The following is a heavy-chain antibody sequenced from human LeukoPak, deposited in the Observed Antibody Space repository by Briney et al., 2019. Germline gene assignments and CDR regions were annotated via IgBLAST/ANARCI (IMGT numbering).Heavy chain of an antibody. CDR3: ARDSHSGYELEWSSGWYDY. V-gene: IGHV1-69*13. CDR2: IIPIFGTA. J-gene: IGHJ4*02. D-gene: IGHD6-19*01. Sequence: SVKVSCTASGGTFSSYAISWVRQAPGQGLEWMGGIIPIFGTANYAQKFQGRVAITADESTSTAYMELSSLRSEDTAVYYCARDSHSGYELEWSSGWYDYWGQGTLVTVSS. CDR1: GGTFSSYA.